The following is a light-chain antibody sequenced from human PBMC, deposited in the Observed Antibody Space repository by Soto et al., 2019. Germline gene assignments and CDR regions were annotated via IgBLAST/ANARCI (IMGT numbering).Light chain of an antibody. CDR1: SSNIGAGHD. CDR2: GNN. J-gene: IGLJ1*01. Sequence: QSVLTQPPSVSGAPGPRVTISCTGSSSNIGAGHDVHWYQQFPGTTPQLLIFGNNNRPSEVPDRCSGSKSGSSASLAITGLQAEDEADCHCQSCDLRLGAHVFGTGTKVTVL. V-gene: IGLV1-40*01. CDR3: QSCDLRLGAHV.